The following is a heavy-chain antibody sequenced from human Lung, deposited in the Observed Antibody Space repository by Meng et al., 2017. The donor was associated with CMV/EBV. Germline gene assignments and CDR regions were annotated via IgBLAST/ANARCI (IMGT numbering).Heavy chain of an antibody. Sequence: SVKVSXKASGGTFTDYTISWVRHAPGHGLEWMGRITPVVAIPRYAPIFQGRVTIGADRFTATAYMELSGLTSADTAVYYCATSPCSIPNCRASYNWFDSWGQGTXVTVSS. J-gene: IGHJ5*01. V-gene: IGHV1-69*02. CDR2: ITPVVAIP. CDR1: GGTFTDYT. D-gene: IGHD1-1*01. CDR3: ATSPCSIPNCRASYNWFDS.